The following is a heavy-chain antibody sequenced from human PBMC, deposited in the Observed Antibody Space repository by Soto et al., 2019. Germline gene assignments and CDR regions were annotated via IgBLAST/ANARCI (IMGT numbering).Heavy chain of an antibody. CDR3: ASNQDFYDSSGYYY. Sequence: QVQLQESGPGLVKPSGTLSLTCAVSGGSISSSNWWSWVRQPPGKGLEWIGEIYHSGSTNYNPSLNSRATISVDKSKIQFSLKLNSVAAADTAVYYCASNQDFYDSSGYYYWGQGTLVTVSS. CDR2: IYHSGST. V-gene: IGHV4-4*02. D-gene: IGHD3-22*01. J-gene: IGHJ4*02. CDR1: GGSISSSNW.